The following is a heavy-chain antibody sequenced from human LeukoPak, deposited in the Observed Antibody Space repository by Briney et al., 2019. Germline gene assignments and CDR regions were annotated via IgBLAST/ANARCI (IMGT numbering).Heavy chain of an antibody. D-gene: IGHD3-10*01. CDR2: IYYSGST. CDR3: AREDRGVISRAYGMVV. CDR1: GGSISSYC. Sequence: KPSKTQSLSCTVSGGSISSYCWSWSRQPPGNGLEWIGYIYYSGSTNYNPSLKSRVTISVDTSKNQFSLKLSSVTAADTAVYYCAREDRGVISRAYGMVVWGQGTTVTVSS. J-gene: IGHJ6*02. V-gene: IGHV4-59*01.